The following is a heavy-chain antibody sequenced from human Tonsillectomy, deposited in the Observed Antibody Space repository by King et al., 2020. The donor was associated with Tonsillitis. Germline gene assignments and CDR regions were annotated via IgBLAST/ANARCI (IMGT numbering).Heavy chain of an antibody. CDR1: GFTFSSYA. D-gene: IGHD5-12*01. CDR2: ISYDGSNK. CDR3: ASMQWLRLGDY. V-gene: IGHV3-30*01. Sequence: VQLVESGGGVVQPGRSLRLSCAASGFTFSSYAMHWVRQAPGKGLEWVAVISYDGSNKYYADSVKGRFTISRDNSKNTLYLQMNSLRAEDTAVYYCASMQWLRLGDYWGQGTLVTVSS. J-gene: IGHJ4*02.